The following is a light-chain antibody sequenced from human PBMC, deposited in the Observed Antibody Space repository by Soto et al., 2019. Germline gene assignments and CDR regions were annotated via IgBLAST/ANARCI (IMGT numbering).Light chain of an antibody. Sequence: EIVLTQSPGTLSLSPGERATLSCRASQSVSSSFLAWYQQKPGQAPRLLIYGASSRATGMPDRFSGSGSGTEFTLTISRLEPEDVAVYYCQQYGSSPRTFGGGTKVEIK. CDR1: QSVSSSF. V-gene: IGKV3-20*01. CDR3: QQYGSSPRT. J-gene: IGKJ4*01. CDR2: GAS.